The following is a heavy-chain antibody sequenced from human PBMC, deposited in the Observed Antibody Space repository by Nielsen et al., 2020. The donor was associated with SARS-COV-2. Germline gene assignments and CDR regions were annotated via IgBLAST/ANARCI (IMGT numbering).Heavy chain of an antibody. V-gene: IGHV5-51*01. Sequence: GESLKNSCKGSGYSFTSYWIGWVRQMPGKGLEWMGIIYPGDSDTRYSPSFQGQVTISADKSISTAYLQWSSLKASDTAMYYCARQQSTSISYYGMDVWGQGTTVTVSS. J-gene: IGHJ6*02. CDR2: IYPGDSDT. D-gene: IGHD2-2*01. CDR1: GYSFTSYW. CDR3: ARQQSTSISYYGMDV.